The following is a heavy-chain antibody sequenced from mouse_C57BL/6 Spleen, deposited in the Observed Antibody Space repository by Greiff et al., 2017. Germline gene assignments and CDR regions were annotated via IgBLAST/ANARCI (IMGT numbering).Heavy chain of an antibody. D-gene: IGHD1-1*01. CDR1: GYTFTSYG. Sequence: QVQLQQSGAELARPGASVKLSCKASGYTFTSYGISWVKQRTGQGLEWIGEIYPRSGNTYYTEKFKGKATLTADKSASTAYMELRRLTSDDSSVYFCARSGVVFSRSFDYWGQGTTLTVSS. CDR2: IYPRSGNT. V-gene: IGHV1-81*01. J-gene: IGHJ2*01. CDR3: ARSGVVFSRSFDY.